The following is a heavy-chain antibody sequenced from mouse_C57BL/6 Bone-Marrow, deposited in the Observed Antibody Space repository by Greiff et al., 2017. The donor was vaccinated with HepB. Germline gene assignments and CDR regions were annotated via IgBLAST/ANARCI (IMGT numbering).Heavy chain of an antibody. J-gene: IGHJ2*01. Sequence: EVQLQQSGAELVRPGASVKLSCTASGFNIKDDYMHWVKQRPEQGLEWIGWIDPENGDTECASKFQGKATITADTSSNTAYLQLSSLTSEDTAVYYCTSMITDYFDYWGQGTTLTVSS. CDR2: IDPENGDT. D-gene: IGHD2-4*01. CDR1: GFNIKDDY. CDR3: TSMITDYFDY. V-gene: IGHV14-4*01.